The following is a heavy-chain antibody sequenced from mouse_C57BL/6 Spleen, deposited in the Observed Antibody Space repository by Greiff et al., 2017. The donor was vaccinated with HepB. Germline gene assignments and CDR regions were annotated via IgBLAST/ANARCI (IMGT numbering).Heavy chain of an antibody. CDR3: ARCYYYGSSGYFDV. D-gene: IGHD1-1*01. CDR1: GYTFTSYW. J-gene: IGHJ1*03. Sequence: QVQLKQPGAELVRPGSSVKLSCKASGYTFTSYWMDWVKQRPGQGLEWIGNIYPSDSETHYNQKFKDKATLTVDKSSSTAYMQLSSLTSEDSAVYYCARCYYYGSSGYFDVWGTGTTVTVSS. V-gene: IGHV1-61*01. CDR2: IYPSDSET.